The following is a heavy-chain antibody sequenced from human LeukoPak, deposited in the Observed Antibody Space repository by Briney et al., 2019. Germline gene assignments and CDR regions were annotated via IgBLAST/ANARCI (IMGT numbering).Heavy chain of an antibody. CDR3: AKIPDVSDY. CDR1: GFTFSSYA. Sequence: SGGSLRLSCAVSGFTFSSYAMIWVRQAPGRGLVWVSSIGASGDSIYYTDSVKGRFTISRDNSKNTLYLQMSSLRVGDTAVYYCAKIPDVSDYWGQGTLVTVSS. J-gene: IGHJ4*02. CDR2: IGASGDSI. V-gene: IGHV3-23*01.